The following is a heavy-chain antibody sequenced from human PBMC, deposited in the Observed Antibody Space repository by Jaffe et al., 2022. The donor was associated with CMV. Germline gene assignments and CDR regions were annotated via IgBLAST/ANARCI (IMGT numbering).Heavy chain of an antibody. D-gene: IGHD6-13*01. V-gene: IGHV3-33*08. J-gene: IGHJ4*02. CDR1: GFTFSSYG. CDR3: ARASKAAAGKVLDY. Sequence: QVQLVESGGGVVQPGRSLRLSCAASGFTFSSYGMHWVRQAPGKGLEWVAVIWYDGSNKYYADSVKGRFTISRDNSKNTLYLQMNSLRAEDTAVYYCARASKAAAGKVLDYWGQGTLVTVSS. CDR2: IWYDGSNK.